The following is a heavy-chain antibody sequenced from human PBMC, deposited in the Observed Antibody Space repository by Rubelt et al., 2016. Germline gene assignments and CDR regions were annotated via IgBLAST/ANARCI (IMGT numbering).Heavy chain of an antibody. D-gene: IGHD5-18*01. Sequence: QVQLQQWGAGLLKPSETLSLTCAVYGGSFSGYYWSWIRQPPGKGLEWIGEINHSGSTNYNPSPKSGCTISVETSKNQFSLKLGSVTAADTAGYYCARAVRSYGYTSLFDYWGQGTLVTVSS. J-gene: IGHJ4*02. V-gene: IGHV4-34*01. CDR2: INHSGST. CDR3: ARAVRSYGYTSLFDY. CDR1: GGSFSGYY.